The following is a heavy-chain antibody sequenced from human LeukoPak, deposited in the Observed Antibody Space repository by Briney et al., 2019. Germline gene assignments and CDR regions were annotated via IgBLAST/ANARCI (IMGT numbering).Heavy chain of an antibody. CDR1: GFSVSDNY. Sequence: GGSLRLSCAASGFSVSDNYMSWVRQAPGKGLEWVSAIYRGGSTHYADSVKGRFTISRDNSRNTLYLQMNSLRAEDTAVYYCARGDPDAFDIWGQGTMVTVSS. J-gene: IGHJ3*02. CDR3: ARGDPDAFDI. CDR2: IYRGGST. D-gene: IGHD2-21*02. V-gene: IGHV3-53*01.